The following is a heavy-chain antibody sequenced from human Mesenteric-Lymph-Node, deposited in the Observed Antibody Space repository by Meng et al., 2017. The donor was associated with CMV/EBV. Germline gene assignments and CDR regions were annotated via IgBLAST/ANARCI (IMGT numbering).Heavy chain of an antibody. Sequence: GESLKISCAASGFTFSSLGMNWVRQAPGKGLEWVSVIHSGANTYYADSVKGRFTISRDNSKNTLYLQMNSLRAEDTAVYYCARGHYDILTGWNFRMDVWGQGTTVTVSS. V-gene: IGHV3-66*02. CDR2: IHSGANT. J-gene: IGHJ6*02. D-gene: IGHD3-9*01. CDR3: ARGHYDILTGWNFRMDV. CDR1: GFTFSSLG.